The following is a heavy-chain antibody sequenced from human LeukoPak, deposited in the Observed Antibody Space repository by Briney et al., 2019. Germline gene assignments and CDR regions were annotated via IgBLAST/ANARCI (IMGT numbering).Heavy chain of an antibody. V-gene: IGHV1-2*06. CDR3: ARDIGYGDYGRDY. CDR1: GYTFTDYY. J-gene: IGHJ4*02. CDR2: INPNSGGT. Sequence: ASVKVSCRASGYTFTDYYIHWVRQAPGQELEWMGRINPNSGGTDHAHKFRGRVTMTRDTSISTAFMDLSGLISDDTAVYYCARDIGYGDYGRDYWGQGTLVTVSS. D-gene: IGHD5-12*01.